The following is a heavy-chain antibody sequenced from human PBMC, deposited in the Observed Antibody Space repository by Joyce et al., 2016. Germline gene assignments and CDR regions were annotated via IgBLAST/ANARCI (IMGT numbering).Heavy chain of an antibody. CDR3: ATEGASSGPDFDR. Sequence: EVRLVESGGGLVQPGGSLRLSCEVSGLRFSQFDINWVRQAPGKGLEGVGRSKNKPDGYITEYAASVKGRFTISRDDSKSSLYLQMNSLRSEDTAFYYCATEGASSGPDFDRWGQGTLVTVSS. J-gene: IGHJ4*02. CDR2: SKNKPDGYIT. CDR1: GLRFSQFD. V-gene: IGHV3-72*01. D-gene: IGHD3-22*01.